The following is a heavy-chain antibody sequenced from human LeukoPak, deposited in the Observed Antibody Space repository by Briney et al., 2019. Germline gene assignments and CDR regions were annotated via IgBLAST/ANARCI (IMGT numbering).Heavy chain of an antibody. CDR2: ISGSGGNT. CDR1: GFTFGSYA. CDR3: AKDYRYAIAAPGRQYNWFDS. Sequence: GGSLRLSXAASGFTFGSYAMSWVRQAPGKGLEWVSAISGSGGNTYYADSVQGRFTISRDKSKDTLCLQMNSLRAEDTAVYFCAKDYRYAIAAPGRQYNWFDSWGQGTLVTVSS. D-gene: IGHD6-13*01. V-gene: IGHV3-23*01. J-gene: IGHJ5*01.